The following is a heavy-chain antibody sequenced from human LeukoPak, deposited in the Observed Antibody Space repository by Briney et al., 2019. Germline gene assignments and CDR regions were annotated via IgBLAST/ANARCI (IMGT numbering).Heavy chain of an antibody. CDR2: IYYSGST. CDR3: ARLSRGESLGFDY. CDR1: GGSINNYY. V-gene: IGHV4-59*08. D-gene: IGHD3-10*01. J-gene: IGHJ4*02. Sequence: PSETLSLTCTVSGGSINNYYWSWIRQPPGKGLEWFGYIYYSGSTNYNPSLKSRVTISVDTSKNQFSLNLNSVTAADTAVYYCARLSRGESLGFDYWGQGTLVTVSS.